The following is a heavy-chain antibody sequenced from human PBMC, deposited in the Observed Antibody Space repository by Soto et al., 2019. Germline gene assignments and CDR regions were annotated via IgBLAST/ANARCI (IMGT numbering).Heavy chain of an antibody. Sequence: SEPLSLTCTVSGGSISSGGYYWSWIRQHPGKGLEWIGYIYYSGSTYYNPSLKSRVTISVDTSKNQFSLKLSSVTAADTAVYYCARDMTPGSGFDYWGQGTLVTVSS. CDR2: IYYSGST. CDR1: GGSISSGGYY. CDR3: ARDMTPGSGFDY. J-gene: IGHJ4*02. D-gene: IGHD1-26*01. V-gene: IGHV4-31*03.